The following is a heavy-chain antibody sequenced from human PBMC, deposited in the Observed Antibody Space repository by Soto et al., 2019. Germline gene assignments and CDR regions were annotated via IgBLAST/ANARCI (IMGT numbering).Heavy chain of an antibody. CDR3: ARDVVSSGWYYFDY. J-gene: IGHJ4*02. V-gene: IGHV4-4*07. D-gene: IGHD6-19*01. Sequence: ETLSLTCTVSGGSISSYYWSWIRQPAGKGLEWIGRIYTSGSTNYNPSLKSRVTMSVDTSKNQFSLKLSSVTAADTAVYYCARDVVSSGWYYFDYWGQGTLVTVSS. CDR2: IYTSGST. CDR1: GGSISSYY.